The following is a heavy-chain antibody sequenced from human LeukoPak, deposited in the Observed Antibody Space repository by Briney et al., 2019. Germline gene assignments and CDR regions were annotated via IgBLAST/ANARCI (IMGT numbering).Heavy chain of an antibody. J-gene: IGHJ5*02. D-gene: IGHD1-26*01. CDR1: GDSITSGDYY. CDR3: ARHLSGSSWFDP. Sequence: PSQTLSLACTVSGDSITSGDYYWTWIRQPPGKGLEWVAYMHYTGNTYYNSSLKSRLTISVDTSKNQFSLRLSFVTAADTAMYYCARHLSGSSWFDPWGQGTLVTVSS. V-gene: IGHV4-30-4*08. CDR2: MHYTGNT.